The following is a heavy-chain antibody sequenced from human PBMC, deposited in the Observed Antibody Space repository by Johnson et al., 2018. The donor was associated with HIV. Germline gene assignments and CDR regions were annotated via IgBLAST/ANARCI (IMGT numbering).Heavy chain of an antibody. V-gene: IGHV3-23*04. CDR2: ISGSGGSI. CDR1: GFTFSSYA. Sequence: VQLVESGGGVVQPGGSLRLSCAASGFTFSSYAMSWVRQAPGKGLEWVSAISGSGGSIYYADSVKGRFTISRDNSKNTLYLQMNSLRAEDTAVYYCAKGFFELDDAFDIWGQGTMVTVSS. D-gene: IGHD3/OR15-3a*01. J-gene: IGHJ3*02. CDR3: AKGFFELDDAFDI.